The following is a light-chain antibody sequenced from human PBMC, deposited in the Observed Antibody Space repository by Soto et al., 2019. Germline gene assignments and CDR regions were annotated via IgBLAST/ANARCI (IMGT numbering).Light chain of an antibody. CDR1: QSVSSN. CDR2: GAS. J-gene: IGKJ4*01. V-gene: IGKV3-15*01. CDR3: KQYDNWPLT. Sequence: EILVTQSPATLSVSPGERATLSCRASQSVSSNLAWYMQRPGQAPRLLIYGASTRATGIPARFSGSGSGTEFTLTISSLQSEDFVLYYCKQYDNWPLTFGGGTKVEI.